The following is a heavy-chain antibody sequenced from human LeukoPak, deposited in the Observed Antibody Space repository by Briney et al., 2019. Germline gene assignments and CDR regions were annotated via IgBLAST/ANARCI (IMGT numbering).Heavy chain of an antibody. CDR1: GYTFTGYY. Sequence: ASVKVSCKASGYTFTGYYMHWVRQAPGQGLEWMGWINPNSGGTNYAQKFQGRVTMTRDTSISTAYMELSRLRSDDTAVYYCARVHSRSYPFDYWGQGTLVTVSS. J-gene: IGHJ4*02. D-gene: IGHD1-26*01. CDR3: ARVHSRSYPFDY. V-gene: IGHV1-2*02. CDR2: INPNSGGT.